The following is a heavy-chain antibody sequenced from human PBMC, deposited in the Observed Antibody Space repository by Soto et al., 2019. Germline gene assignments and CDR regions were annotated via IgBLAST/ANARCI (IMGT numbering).Heavy chain of an antibody. CDR2: VYYSGSS. J-gene: IGHJ2*01. D-gene: IGHD3-22*01. CDR3: ARMSYFYDKWYFDI. V-gene: IGHV4-30-4*01. CDR1: GGSINNTDYY. Sequence: QLQESGPGLVKPSQTLSLTCSVSGGSINNTDYYWSWIRQTPGKGLEWIGYVYYSGSSDYIPSLKSRLSMSIDKSKNQFHLKLNSVTAADTATYFCARMSYFYDKWYFDIWGRGTLVTVSS.